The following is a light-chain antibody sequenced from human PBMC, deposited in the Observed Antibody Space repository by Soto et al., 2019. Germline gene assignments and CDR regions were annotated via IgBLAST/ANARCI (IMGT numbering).Light chain of an antibody. CDR2: GAS. V-gene: IGKV3-15*01. Sequence: EIVMTQSPATLSVSPGERATLSCRASQSVSSNLAWYQQKPGQAPRLLIYGASTRATGIPARFSVSESGTEFTLTISSLQSEDFAVYYCQQYNNWPQTFGQGTKVEIK. CDR1: QSVSSN. CDR3: QQYNNWPQT. J-gene: IGKJ1*01.